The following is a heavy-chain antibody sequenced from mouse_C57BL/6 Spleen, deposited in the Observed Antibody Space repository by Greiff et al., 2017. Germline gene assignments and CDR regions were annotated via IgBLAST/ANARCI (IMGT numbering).Heavy chain of an antibody. CDR3: ARPYYYGSSYDWYFDV. D-gene: IGHD1-1*01. Sequence: EVMLVESGGGLVKPGGSLKLSCAASGFTFSDYGMHWVRQAPEKGLDWVAYISSGSSTIYYADTVKGRFTISRDNAKNTLFLQMTSLRSEDTAMYYCARPYYYGSSYDWYFDVWGTGTTVTVSS. J-gene: IGHJ1*03. CDR2: ISSGSSTI. V-gene: IGHV5-17*01. CDR1: GFTFSDYG.